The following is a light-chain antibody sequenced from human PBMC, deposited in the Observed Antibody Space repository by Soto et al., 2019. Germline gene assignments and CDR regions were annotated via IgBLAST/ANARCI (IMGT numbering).Light chain of an antibody. CDR2: EVS. Sequence: QSVLTQPASVSGSPGQSITISCTGTSSDVGGYNYVSWCQQHPGKAPKLMIYEVSNRPSGVSNRFSGSKSGNTASLTISGLQAEDEADYYCSSYTSRSTLVFGTGTKLTVL. CDR1: SSDVGGYNY. CDR3: SSYTSRSTLV. J-gene: IGLJ1*01. V-gene: IGLV2-14*01.